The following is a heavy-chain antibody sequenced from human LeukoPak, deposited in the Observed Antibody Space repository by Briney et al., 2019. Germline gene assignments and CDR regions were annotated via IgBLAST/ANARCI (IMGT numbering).Heavy chain of an antibody. CDR1: GFTFSSYA. CDR2: FSGSGGST. V-gene: IGHV3-23*01. Sequence: PGGSLRLSCAASGFTFSSYAMSWVRQAPGKGLEWVSAFSGSGGSTYYADSVKGRFTISRDNSKNTLYLQMNSLRAEDTAVYYCAKQKGYSYGYASDYRGQGTLVTVSS. CDR3: AKQKGYSYGYASDY. J-gene: IGHJ4*02. D-gene: IGHD5-18*01.